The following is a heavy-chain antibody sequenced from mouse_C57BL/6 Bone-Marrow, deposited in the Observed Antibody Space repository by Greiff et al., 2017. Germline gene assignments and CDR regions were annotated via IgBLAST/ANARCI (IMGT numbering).Heavy chain of an antibody. CDR3: ARGDYDYQYYFDD. V-gene: IGHV14-2*01. CDR2: IDPEDGET. J-gene: IGHJ2*01. D-gene: IGHD2-4*01. CDR1: GFNIKDYY. Sequence: EVQLQQSGAELVKPGASVKLSCTASGFNIKDYYMHWVKQRTEKGLEWIGRIDPEDGETKYLPNFKGQVIITADKAYNTVYLQLSSLTSEDTAVYYCARGDYDYQYYFDDWGKGTTLTVSS.